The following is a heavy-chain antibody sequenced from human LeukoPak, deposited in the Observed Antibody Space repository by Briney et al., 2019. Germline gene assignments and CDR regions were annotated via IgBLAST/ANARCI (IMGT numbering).Heavy chain of an antibody. J-gene: IGHJ6*04. CDR3: AKDDSVYIVVVPAAMDV. V-gene: IGHV4-59*01. CDR1: GGSISSYY. CDR2: IYYSGST. D-gene: IGHD2-2*01. Sequence: PSETLSLTCTVSGGSISSYYWSWIRQPPGKGLEWIGYIYYSGSTNYNPSLKSRVTISVDTSKNQFSLKLSSVTAADTAVYYCAKDDSVYIVVVPAAMDVWGKGTTVTVSS.